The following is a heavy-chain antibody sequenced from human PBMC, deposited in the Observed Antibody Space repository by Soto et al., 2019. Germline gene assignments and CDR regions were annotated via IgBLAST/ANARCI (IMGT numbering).Heavy chain of an antibody. D-gene: IGHD3-22*01. J-gene: IGHJ4*02. V-gene: IGHV3-7*01. CDR1: GFTIGDFW. CDR3: VRTVVVVVPDNFDH. CDR2: IKQDGSEK. Sequence: GGSLRLSCSASGFTIGDFWMSWVRQALGKGLEWVANIKQDGSEKYYVGSVKGRFTISRDSAKNSLYLQMDNLRGEDTAVYYCVRTVVVVVPDNFDHWGQGTLVTVSS.